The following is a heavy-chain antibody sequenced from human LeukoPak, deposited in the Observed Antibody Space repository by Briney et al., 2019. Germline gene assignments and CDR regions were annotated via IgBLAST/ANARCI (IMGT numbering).Heavy chain of an antibody. Sequence: GGSLRLSCAASGFTVSSNYMSWVRQAPGKGLEWVSGIYSGGSTYYADSVKGRFTISRDNSKNTLYLQMNSLRAEDTAVYYCARETGCSSTSCSSYWYFDLWGRGTLVTVSS. CDR2: IYSGGST. D-gene: IGHD2-2*01. V-gene: IGHV3-66*01. CDR3: ARETGCSSTSCSSYWYFDL. J-gene: IGHJ2*01. CDR1: GFTVSSNY.